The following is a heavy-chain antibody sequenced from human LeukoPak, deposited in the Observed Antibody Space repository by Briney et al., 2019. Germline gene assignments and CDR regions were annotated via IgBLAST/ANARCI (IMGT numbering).Heavy chain of an antibody. CDR2: ISSSSSYI. J-gene: IGHJ4*02. CDR1: GFTFSSYS. V-gene: IGHV3-21*01. D-gene: IGHD3-3*01. CDR3: ARDPDLRAYFDY. Sequence: GGSLRLSCAASGFTFSSYSMNWVRQAPGKGLEWVSSISSSSSYIYYADSVKGRFTISRDNAKNSLYLQMNRLRAEDTAVYYCARDPDLRAYFDYWGQGTLVTVSS.